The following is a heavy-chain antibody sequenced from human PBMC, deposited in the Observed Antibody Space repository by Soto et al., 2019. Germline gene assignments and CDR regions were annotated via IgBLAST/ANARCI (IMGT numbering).Heavy chain of an antibody. V-gene: IGHV1-46*03. CDR2: INPSGGST. J-gene: IGHJ4*02. D-gene: IGHD2-2*01. Sequence: ASVKVSCKASGYTFTSYYMHWVRQAPGQGLEWMGIINPSGGSTSYAQKFQGRVTMTRDTSTSTVYMELSSLRSEDTAVYYCATFPTLGYCSSTSCYDFDYWGQGTLVTVSS. CDR3: ATFPTLGYCSSTSCYDFDY. CDR1: GYTFTSYY.